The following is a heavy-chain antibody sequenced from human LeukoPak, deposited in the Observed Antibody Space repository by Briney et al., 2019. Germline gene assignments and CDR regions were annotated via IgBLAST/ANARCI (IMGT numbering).Heavy chain of an antibody. Sequence: GGSLRLSCAAPGFTFNSYAMTWVRQAPGKGLEWVSSISGSGISIYYSDSVKGRFTISRDNSKNTLYLQMNSLRAEDTAIYYCAKGDSDILTGYYNSFDYWGHGTLVTVSS. CDR3: AKGDSDILTGYYNSFDY. D-gene: IGHD3-9*01. J-gene: IGHJ4*01. CDR2: ISGSGISI. V-gene: IGHV3-23*01. CDR1: GFTFNSYA.